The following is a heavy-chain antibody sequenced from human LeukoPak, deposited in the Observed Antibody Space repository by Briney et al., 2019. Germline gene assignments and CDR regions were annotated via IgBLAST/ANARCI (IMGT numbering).Heavy chain of an antibody. D-gene: IGHD5-18*01. CDR3: ARHGGLDTAMATTFDY. V-gene: IGHV5-51*01. Sequence: GESLKISCKGSGYSFTSYWIGWVRQMPGEGLEWMGIIYPGDSDTRYSPSFQGQVTISADKSISTAYLQWSSLKASDTAMYYCARHGGLDTAMATTFDYWGQGTLVTVSS. CDR1: GYSFTSYW. CDR2: IYPGDSDT. J-gene: IGHJ4*02.